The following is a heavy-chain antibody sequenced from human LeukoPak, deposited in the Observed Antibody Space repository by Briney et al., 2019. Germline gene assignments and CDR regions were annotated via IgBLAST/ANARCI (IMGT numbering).Heavy chain of an antibody. J-gene: IGHJ6*02. CDR3: AREGKQWLVPGPYYYYGMDV. Sequence: GGSLRLSCAASGFTFSSYAMHWVRQAPGKGLEWVAIISYDGSNKYYADSVKGRFTISRDNSKNTLYLQMNSLRAEDTAVYYCAREGKQWLVPGPYYYYGMDVWGQETTVTVSS. D-gene: IGHD6-19*01. CDR2: ISYDGSNK. V-gene: IGHV3-30-3*01. CDR1: GFTFSSYA.